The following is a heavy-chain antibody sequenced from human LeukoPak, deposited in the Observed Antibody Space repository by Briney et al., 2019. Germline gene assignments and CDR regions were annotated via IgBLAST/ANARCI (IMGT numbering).Heavy chain of an antibody. J-gene: IGHJ4*02. CDR1: GFTFSSYG. V-gene: IGHV3-30*03. D-gene: IGHD3-22*01. CDR2: ISYDGSNK. CDR3: ARGGTLDYYDSSGYYEFLYYFDY. Sequence: GGSLRLSCAASGFTFSSYGMPWVRQAPGKGLEWVAVISYDGSNKYYADSVKGRFTISRDNSKNTLYLQMNSLRAEDTAVYYCARGGTLDYYDSSGYYEFLYYFDYWGQGTLVTVSS.